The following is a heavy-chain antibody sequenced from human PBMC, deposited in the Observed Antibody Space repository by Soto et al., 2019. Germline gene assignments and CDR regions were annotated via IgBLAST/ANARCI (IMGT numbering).Heavy chain of an antibody. CDR2: IYHSGST. Sequence: PSETLSLSCAVSGGSISSGGYSWSWIRQPPGKGLEWIGYIYHSGSTYYNPSLESRVTISVDTSKNQFSLKLTSLTAADTAIYYCARHYPSFFYGPGPWAVLAQGATVTVSS. CDR1: GGSISSGGYS. D-gene: IGHD3-3*02. CDR3: ARHYPSFFYGPGPWAV. J-gene: IGHJ6*02. V-gene: IGHV4-30-2*01.